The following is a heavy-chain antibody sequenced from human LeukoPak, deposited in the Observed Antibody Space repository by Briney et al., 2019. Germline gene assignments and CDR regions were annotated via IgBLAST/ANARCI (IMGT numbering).Heavy chain of an antibody. V-gene: IGHV4-39*07. CDR1: GGPISSSSYY. D-gene: IGHD3-22*01. Sequence: SETLSLTCTVSGGPISSSSYYWGWIRQPPGKGLEWIGSIYYSGSTYYNPSLKSRVTISVDTSKNQFSLKLSSVTAADTAVYYCARGPPMMYYWGQGTLVTVSS. CDR3: ARGPPMMYY. J-gene: IGHJ4*02. CDR2: IYYSGST.